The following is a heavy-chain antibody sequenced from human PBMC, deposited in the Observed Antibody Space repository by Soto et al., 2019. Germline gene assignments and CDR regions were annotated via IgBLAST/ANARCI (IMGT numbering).Heavy chain of an antibody. J-gene: IGHJ3*02. D-gene: IGHD3-22*01. CDR3: ARPRNRDYYDSSGSDDAFDI. V-gene: IGHV3-21*01. Sequence: PGGSLRLSCAASGFTFSSYSMNWVRQAPGKGLEWVSSISSSSSYIYYADSVKGRFTISRDNAKNSLYLQMNSLRAEDTAVYYCARPRNRDYYDSSGSDDAFDIWGQGTMVTVSS. CDR1: GFTFSSYS. CDR2: ISSSSSYI.